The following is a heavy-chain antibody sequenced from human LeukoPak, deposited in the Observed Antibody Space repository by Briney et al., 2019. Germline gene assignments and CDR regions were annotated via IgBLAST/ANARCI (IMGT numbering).Heavy chain of an antibody. D-gene: IGHD4-17*01. CDR1: GFTFSSYE. V-gene: IGHV3-48*03. J-gene: IGHJ4*02. CDR2: ISSSGSTI. Sequence: GGSLRLSCAASGFTFSSYEMNWVRQAPGKGLEWVSYISSSGSTIYYADSVKGRFTISRDNAKNSLYLQMNSLRAEDTAVYYCARAKVDGDLDYWGQGTLVTVSS. CDR3: ARAKVDGDLDY.